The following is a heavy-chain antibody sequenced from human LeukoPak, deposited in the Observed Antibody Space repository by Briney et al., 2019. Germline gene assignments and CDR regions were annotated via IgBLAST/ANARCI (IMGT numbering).Heavy chain of an antibody. CDR3: ARDWGGTHCTTPTCYPFDY. CDR2: IKQDESEK. V-gene: IGHV3-7*01. J-gene: IGHJ4*02. Sequence: GGSLRLSCAASGFTFSNFWMSWVRQAPGKGLEWVANIKQDESEKYYVDSVKGRFTISRDNAKNSLYLQMNSLRAEDTAVYYCARDWGGTHCTTPTCYPFDYWGQGTLVTVSS. CDR1: GFTFSNFW. D-gene: IGHD2-2*01.